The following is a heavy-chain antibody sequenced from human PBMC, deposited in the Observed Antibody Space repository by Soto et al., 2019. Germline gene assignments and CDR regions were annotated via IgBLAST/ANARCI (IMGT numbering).Heavy chain of an antibody. J-gene: IGHJ6*03. CDR2: ISSSSSTI. CDR3: AGGGTTVTRDYYYYMDV. Sequence: PGGSLRLSCAASGFTFSSYSMNWVRQAPGKGLEWVSYISSSSSTIYYADSVKGRFTISRDNAKNSLYLQMNSLRAEDTAVYYCAGGGTTVTRDYYYYMDVWGKGTTVTVSS. CDR1: GFTFSSYS. D-gene: IGHD4-17*01. V-gene: IGHV3-48*01.